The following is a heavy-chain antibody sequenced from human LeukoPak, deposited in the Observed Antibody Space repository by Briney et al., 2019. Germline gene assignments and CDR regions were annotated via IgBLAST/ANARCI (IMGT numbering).Heavy chain of an antibody. Sequence: GGSLRLSCAASGFTVNNKYMTWVRQAPGKGLEWVSAISGSGGSTYYADSVKGRFTISRDNSKNTLYLQMNSLRAEDTAVYYCAKDGSSWGFDYWGQGTLVTVSS. D-gene: IGHD6-13*01. CDR2: ISGSGGST. CDR1: GFTVNNKY. V-gene: IGHV3-23*01. CDR3: AKDGSSWGFDY. J-gene: IGHJ4*02.